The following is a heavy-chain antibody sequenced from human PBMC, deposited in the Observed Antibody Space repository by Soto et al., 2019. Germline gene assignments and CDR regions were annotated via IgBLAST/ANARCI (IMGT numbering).Heavy chain of an antibody. J-gene: IGHJ4*02. CDR3: TRVNLGKLDY. CDR2: IQSKSDGGAT. CDR1: GFTLSNAW. Sequence: EVQLVESGGGLVEPGGSLRLSCAASGFTLSNAWMSWVRQAPGKGLEWVGRIQSKSDGGATVYAAPVRGRFTITRDDSKNTLDLQMSSPKTEDTAMYYCTRVNLGKLDYWGQGTLATVSS. V-gene: IGHV3-15*01. D-gene: IGHD3-16*01.